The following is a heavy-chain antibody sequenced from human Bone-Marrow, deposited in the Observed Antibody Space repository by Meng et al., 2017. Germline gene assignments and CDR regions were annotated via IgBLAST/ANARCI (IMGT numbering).Heavy chain of an antibody. V-gene: IGHV4-38-2*02. D-gene: IGHD3-22*01. CDR2: IYHSGST. CDR1: GYSISSGYY. J-gene: IGHJ4*02. Sequence: ESLKISCTVSGYSISSGYYWGWIRQPPGKGLEWIGSIYHSGSTYYNPSLKSRVTISVDTSKNQFSLKLSSVTAADTAVYYCARESGSLLPADRLFDYWGQGTLVTVSS. CDR3: ARESGSLLPADRLFDY.